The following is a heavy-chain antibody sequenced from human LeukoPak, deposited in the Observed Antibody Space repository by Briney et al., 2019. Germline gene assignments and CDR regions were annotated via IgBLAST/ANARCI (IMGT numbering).Heavy chain of an antibody. D-gene: IGHD5-12*01. J-gene: IGHJ4*02. CDR3: AREFSGYDWGHFDY. CDR1: GYTFTSYG. Sequence: ASVKVSCKASGYTFTSYGISWVRQAPGQGLEWMGWISGYNGNTNYAQKLQGRVTITTDTSTSTAYMELRSLRSDDTAVYHCAREFSGYDWGHFDYWGQGTLVTVSS. V-gene: IGHV1-18*04. CDR2: ISGYNGNT.